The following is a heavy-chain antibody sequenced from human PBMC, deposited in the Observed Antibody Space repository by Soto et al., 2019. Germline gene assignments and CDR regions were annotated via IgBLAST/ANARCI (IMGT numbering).Heavy chain of an antibody. CDR3: ARHVRYDANFDF. J-gene: IGHJ4*02. CDR2: IDPNSGGT. V-gene: IGHV1-2*02. D-gene: IGHD5-12*01. Sequence: ASVEVSCKTSGYTFTGYYIHWVRQAPGQGLEWMGWIDPNSGGTNYAQKFQGRVTMTRDTSISTAYMELSRLTSDDTAVFYCARHVRYDANFDFWGQGALVTVSS. CDR1: GYTFTGYY.